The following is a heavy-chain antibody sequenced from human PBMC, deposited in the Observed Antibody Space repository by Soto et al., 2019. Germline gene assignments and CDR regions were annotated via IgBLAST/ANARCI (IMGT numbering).Heavy chain of an antibody. CDR2: IYYSGST. Sequence: SETLSLTCTVSGGSISSYYWSWIRQPPGKGLEWIGYIYYSGSTNYNPSLKSRVTISVDTSKNQFSLKLSSVTAADTAVYYCARTPRGNYGYPSYFDYWGQGTLVTVSS. J-gene: IGHJ4*02. CDR1: GGSISSYY. D-gene: IGHD3-10*01. V-gene: IGHV4-59*01. CDR3: ARTPRGNYGYPSYFDY.